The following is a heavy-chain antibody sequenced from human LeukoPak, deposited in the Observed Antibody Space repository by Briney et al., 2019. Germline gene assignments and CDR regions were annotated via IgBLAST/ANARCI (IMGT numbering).Heavy chain of an antibody. CDR2: INHSGST. CDR1: GGSFSGYY. D-gene: IGHD2-2*01. CDR3: ARWTPREDCSSTSCPPYYYYYGMDV. V-gene: IGHV4-34*01. J-gene: IGHJ6*02. Sequence: PETLSLTCAVYGGSFSGYYWSWIRQPPGKGLEWIGEINHSGSTNYNPSLKSRVTISVDTSKNQFSLKLSSVTAADTAVYYCARWTPREDCSSTSCPPYYYYYGMDVWGQGTTVTVSS.